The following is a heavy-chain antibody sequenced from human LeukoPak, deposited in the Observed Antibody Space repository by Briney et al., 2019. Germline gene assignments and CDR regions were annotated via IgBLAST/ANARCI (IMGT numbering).Heavy chain of an antibody. J-gene: IGHJ3*02. V-gene: IGHV1-69*13. Sequence: ASVKVSCKASGYTFTSYYMHWVRQAPGQGLEWMGGIIPIFGTANYAQKFQGRVTITADESTSTAYMELSSLRSVDTAVYYCARDGVVGAFDIWGQGTMVTVSS. CDR3: ARDGVVGAFDI. CDR2: IIPIFGTA. CDR1: GYTFTSYY. D-gene: IGHD3-3*01.